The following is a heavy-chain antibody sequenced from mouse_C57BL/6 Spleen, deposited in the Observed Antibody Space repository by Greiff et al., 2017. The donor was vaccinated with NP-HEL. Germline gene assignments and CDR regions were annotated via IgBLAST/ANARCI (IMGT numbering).Heavy chain of an antibody. CDR1: GYSITSGYY. V-gene: IGHV3-6*01. D-gene: IGHD2-1*01. CDR2: ISYDGSN. CDR3: AMGNYHYYAMDY. J-gene: IGHJ4*01. Sequence: DVQLQESGPGLVKPSQSLSLTCSVTGYSITSGYYWNWIRQFPGNKLEWMGYISYDGSNNYNPSLKNRISITRDTSKNQFFLKLNSVTTEDTATYYCAMGNYHYYAMDYWGQGTSVTVSS.